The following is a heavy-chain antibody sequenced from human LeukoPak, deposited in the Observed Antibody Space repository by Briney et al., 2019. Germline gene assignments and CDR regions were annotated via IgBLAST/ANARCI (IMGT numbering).Heavy chain of an antibody. D-gene: IGHD7-27*01. CDR3: ARGLDSVWGSKSFEY. CDR2: INHSGST. Sequence: SETLSLPCAVYGGSFRGYYWSWLREHPGKGLERIGEINHSGSTNYNPSLKRRGTISVDTSKGQCSLRLRSVTAADTAVDYCARGLDSVWGSKSFEYWGQGTLVTVSS. CDR1: GGSFRGYY. V-gene: IGHV4-34*01. J-gene: IGHJ4*02.